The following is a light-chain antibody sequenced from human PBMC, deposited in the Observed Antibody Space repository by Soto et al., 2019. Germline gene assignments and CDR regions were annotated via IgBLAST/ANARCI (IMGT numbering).Light chain of an antibody. CDR1: QSVSSY. J-gene: IGKJ5*01. CDR3: RQRSNWPPIT. Sequence: EIVLTQSPATLSLSPGERATLSCRASQSVSSYLAWYQQKPGQAPRLLIYDASNRATGIPARCSGSGSGTAFSLTISSLVPEDFAVYYCRQRSNWPPITFGQGTRLEIK. CDR2: DAS. V-gene: IGKV3-11*01.